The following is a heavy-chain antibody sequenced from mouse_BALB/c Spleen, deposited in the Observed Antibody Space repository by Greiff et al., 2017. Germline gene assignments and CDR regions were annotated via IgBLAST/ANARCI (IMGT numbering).Heavy chain of an antibody. CDR3: ARDYGNFAMDY. V-gene: IGHV2-9*02. CDR2: IWAGGST. CDR1: GFSLTSYG. Sequence: VKLVESGPGLVAPSQSLSITCTVSGFSLTSYGVHWVRQPPGKGLEWLGVIWAGGSTNYNSALMSRLSISKDNSKSQVFLKMNSLQTDDTAMYYCARDYGNFAMDYWGQGTSVTVSS. D-gene: IGHD2-1*01. J-gene: IGHJ4*01.